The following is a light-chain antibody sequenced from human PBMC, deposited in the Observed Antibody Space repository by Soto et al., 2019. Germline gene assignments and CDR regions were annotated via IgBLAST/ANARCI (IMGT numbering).Light chain of an antibody. Sequence: DVQMTQSPSSLSASVGDRVIITCRASQGISNYLVWYQHKPGSAPKVLIYAATTLQSGVPSRFSGSGSGTDFILTISSLQPEDVATYYCQKYNSAPWTFGQGTKVDI. J-gene: IGKJ1*01. CDR2: AAT. CDR3: QKYNSAPWT. V-gene: IGKV1-27*01. CDR1: QGISNY.